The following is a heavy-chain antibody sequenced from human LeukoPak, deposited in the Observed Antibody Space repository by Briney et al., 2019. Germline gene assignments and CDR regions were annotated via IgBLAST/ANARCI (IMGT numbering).Heavy chain of an antibody. CDR3: ATVLRLRYYYGSGRWYWFDP. J-gene: IGHJ5*02. Sequence: ASVKVSCKVSGYTLTELSMHWVRQAPGKGLEWMGGFDPEDGETIYAQKFQGRVTMTEDTSTDTAYMELGSLRSEATAVDYGATVLRLRYYYGSGRWYWFDPWGQGTLVAVCS. CDR1: GYTLTELS. D-gene: IGHD3-10*01. CDR2: FDPEDGET. V-gene: IGHV1-24*01.